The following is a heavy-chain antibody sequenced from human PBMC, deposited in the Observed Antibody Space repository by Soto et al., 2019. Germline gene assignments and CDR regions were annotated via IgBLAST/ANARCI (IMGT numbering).Heavy chain of an antibody. V-gene: IGHV4-30-2*01. Sequence: ASETLSLTCAVSGGSISSGGYSWSWIRQPPGKGLEWIGYIYHSGSTYYNPSLKSRVTISVDRSKNQFSLKLSSVTAADTAVYYRARGGIYYFDYWGQGTLVTVSS. CDR3: ARGGIYYFDY. CDR2: IYHSGST. J-gene: IGHJ4*02. CDR1: GGSISSGGYS. D-gene: IGHD3-16*01.